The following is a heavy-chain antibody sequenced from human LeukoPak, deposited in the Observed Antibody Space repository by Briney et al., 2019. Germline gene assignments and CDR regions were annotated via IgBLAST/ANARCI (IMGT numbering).Heavy chain of an antibody. CDR2: IYYSGST. CDR1: GGSISSSSYY. V-gene: IGHV4-39*01. D-gene: IGHD4-17*01. Sequence: SETLSLTCTVSGGSISSSSYYWGWIRQPPGKGLEWVGSIYYSGSTYYNPSLKSRVTISVDTSKNQFSLKLSSVTAADTAVYYCAICYGANEGSFDYWGQGTLVTVSS. CDR3: AICYGANEGSFDY. J-gene: IGHJ4*02.